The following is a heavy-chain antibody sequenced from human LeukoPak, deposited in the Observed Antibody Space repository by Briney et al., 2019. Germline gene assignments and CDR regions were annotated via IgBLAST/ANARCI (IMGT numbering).Heavy chain of an antibody. Sequence: PSETLSLTCTVSGGSISSSSYYWGWIRQPPGKGLEWIGSIYYSGSTYYNPSLKSRVTISVDTSKNQFSLRLSSVTAADTAVYYCARAYSGGYFDYWGQGTLVTVSS. J-gene: IGHJ4*02. D-gene: IGHD2-21*01. CDR3: ARAYSGGYFDY. V-gene: IGHV4-39*01. CDR2: IYYSGST. CDR1: GGSISSSSYY.